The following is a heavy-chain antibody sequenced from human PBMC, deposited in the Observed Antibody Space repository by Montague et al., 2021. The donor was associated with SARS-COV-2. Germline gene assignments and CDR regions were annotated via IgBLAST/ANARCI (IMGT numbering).Heavy chain of an antibody. J-gene: IGHJ4*02. Sequence: SETLSLTCAVYGGSLSGYYWSWIRQPPGEGLEWIAEISHSGSTSYNPSLKSRVTISVDTSKNQFSLKVNSVTAADTAVYYCARHYSATLPAVYWGQGTLVTVSS. CDR3: ARHYSATLPAVY. V-gene: IGHV4-34*01. CDR2: ISHSGST. CDR1: GGSLSGYY. D-gene: IGHD2-15*01.